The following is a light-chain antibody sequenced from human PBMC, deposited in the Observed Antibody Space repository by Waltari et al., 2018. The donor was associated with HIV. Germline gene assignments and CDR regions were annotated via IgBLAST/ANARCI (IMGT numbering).Light chain of an antibody. CDR2: WSS. CDR1: QSILYNSNNKSY. V-gene: IGKV4-1*01. J-gene: IGKJ5*01. CDR3: QQFYTTPVT. Sequence: DIVMTQSPDSLAVSLGERATINCKSSQSILYNSNNKSYLAWYQQKPGQPPKLLIYWSSTRESGVPDRFSGSGSVTDFTLTISSLQAEDVAVYYCQQFYTTPVTFGQGTRLEIK.